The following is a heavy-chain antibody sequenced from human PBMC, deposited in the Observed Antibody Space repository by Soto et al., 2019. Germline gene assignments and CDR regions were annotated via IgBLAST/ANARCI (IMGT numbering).Heavy chain of an antibody. CDR1: GFTFGSYA. J-gene: IGHJ4*02. V-gene: IGHV3-23*01. CDR2: ISGSGGST. D-gene: IGHD5-12*01. Sequence: EVQLLESGGGLVQPGGSLRLSCAASGFTFGSYAMSWVRQAPGKGLEWVSAISGSGGSTYYADSVKGRFTISRDNSKNTLYLQMNSLRAEDTAVYYCAKRGGYDYPTGWYFDYWGQGTLVTVSS. CDR3: AKRGGYDYPTGWYFDY.